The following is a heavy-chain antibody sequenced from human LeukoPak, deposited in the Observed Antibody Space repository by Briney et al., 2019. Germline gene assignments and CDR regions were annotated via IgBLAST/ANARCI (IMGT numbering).Heavy chain of an antibody. CDR3: VKEPRGYSFSFDI. V-gene: IGHV3-23*01. D-gene: IGHD5-18*01. CDR1: GFTFSTCA. J-gene: IGHJ3*02. CDR2: ISGSGSKT. Sequence: PGRSLRLSCAASGFTFSTCAINWVRQAPGKGLEWASAISGSGSKTFYADSVKGRFTISRDNPKNTLYLQMNSLRPEDTAVYYCVKEPRGYSFSFDIWGQGTMVTVSS.